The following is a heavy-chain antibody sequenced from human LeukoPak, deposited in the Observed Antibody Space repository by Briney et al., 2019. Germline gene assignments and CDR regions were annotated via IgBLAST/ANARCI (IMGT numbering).Heavy chain of an antibody. CDR1: GYIFTELS. Sequence: ASVKVSCKVSGYIFTELSMHWVRQAPGKGLEWMGGFDPEDGTTIYAQKFQGRVTMTEDTSTDTAYMELSSLQSEDTAIYYCTTDIRRNDGFDHWGQGTLLTVSS. CDR3: TTDIRRNDGFDH. V-gene: IGHV1-24*01. J-gene: IGHJ4*02. CDR2: FDPEDGTT. D-gene: IGHD1-1*01.